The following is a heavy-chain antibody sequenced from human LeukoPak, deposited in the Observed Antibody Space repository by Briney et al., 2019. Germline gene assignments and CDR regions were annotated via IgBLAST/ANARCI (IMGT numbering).Heavy chain of an antibody. CDR3: AKSPSGRGGYNWFDP. CDR1: GGSISGYY. CDR2: VYTSGST. J-gene: IGHJ5*02. D-gene: IGHD3-16*01. V-gene: IGHV4-4*07. Sequence: SETLSLTCTVSGGSISGYYWSWIRQPTGKGLEWIGRVYTSGSTNYNPSLKSRVTMSIDTSKNQFSLNLSSVTAADTAVYYCAKSPSGRGGYNWFDPWGQGTLVTVSS.